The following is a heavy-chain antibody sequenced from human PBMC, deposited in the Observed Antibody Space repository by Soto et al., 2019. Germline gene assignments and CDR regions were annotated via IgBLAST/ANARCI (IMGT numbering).Heavy chain of an antibody. D-gene: IGHD6-19*01. CDR1: GFTFSRYP. V-gene: IGHV3-30-3*02. CDR2: ISYDGSEK. CDR3: AKCIALAGAPCYYYGMDV. J-gene: IGHJ6*02. Sequence: GGSLRLSCEASGFTFSRYPLHWVRQAPGKGLEWVAVISYDGSEKYPADSVKGRFTISRDNSKNTLYLQMNSLRAEDTAVYYCAKCIALAGAPCYYYGMDVWGQGTTVTVSS.